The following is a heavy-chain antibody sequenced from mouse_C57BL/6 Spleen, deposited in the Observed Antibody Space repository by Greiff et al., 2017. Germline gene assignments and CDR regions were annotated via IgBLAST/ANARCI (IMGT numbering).Heavy chain of an antibody. CDR2: IDPETGDT. CDR1: GFNIKDDY. D-gene: IGHD2-5*01. Sequence: VQLQQSGAELVRPGASVQLSCTASGFNIKDDYMHWVKQRPDQGLEWIGWIDPETGDTEYASKFQGQATITADTSSNTAYLQLSSLTSEDTAVYYCTPSYYSNPAGFAYWGQGTLVTVSA. J-gene: IGHJ3*01. CDR3: TPSYYSNPAGFAY. V-gene: IGHV14-4*01.